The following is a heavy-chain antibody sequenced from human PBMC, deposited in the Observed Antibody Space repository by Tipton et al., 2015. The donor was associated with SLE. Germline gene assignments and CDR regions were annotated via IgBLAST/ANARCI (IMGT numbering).Heavy chain of an antibody. CDR1: GFTLSNYG. V-gene: IGHV3-30*03. D-gene: IGHD3-10*01. Sequence: SLRLSCAASGFTLSNYGMHWVRQAPGKGLEWVAVISYDESNKFYADSVKGRFTISRDNSKNTLYLQMSSLRAEDTALYYCARVGLDYWGQGTLVTVSS. CDR2: ISYDESNK. CDR3: ARVGLDY. J-gene: IGHJ4*02.